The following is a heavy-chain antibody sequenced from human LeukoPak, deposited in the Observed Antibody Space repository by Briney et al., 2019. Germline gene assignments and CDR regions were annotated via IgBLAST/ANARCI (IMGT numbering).Heavy chain of an antibody. V-gene: IGHV3-48*02. J-gene: IGHJ4*02. D-gene: IGHD4-23*01. CDR1: GFTFSSQS. Sequence: GGSLRLSCAASGFTFSSQSMSWVRQAPGKGLEWLSYISSSGSAIYYADSVKGRFIISRDNAKNSLYLQMNSLRDENTAVYYCARDEADGGRRGDYWGQGTLVTVSS. CDR2: ISSSGSAI. CDR3: ARDEADGGRRGDY.